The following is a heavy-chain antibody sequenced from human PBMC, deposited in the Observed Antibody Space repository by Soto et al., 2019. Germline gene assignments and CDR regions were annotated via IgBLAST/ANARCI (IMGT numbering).Heavy chain of an antibody. D-gene: IGHD2-15*01. CDR3: ANDNGRGGGGFYSPFGS. CDR2: ISWNSATM. Sequence: EVQLVESGGTLAQPGRSLRLSCAASGFIFGDYAMHWVRQAPGKGLEWVSGISWNSATMDYADSVKGRFTISRDNARNSLYLLMSSLRSEDTAFYYCANDNGRGGGGFYSPFGSWGQGILVTVSS. J-gene: IGHJ4*02. CDR1: GFIFGDYA. V-gene: IGHV3-9*01.